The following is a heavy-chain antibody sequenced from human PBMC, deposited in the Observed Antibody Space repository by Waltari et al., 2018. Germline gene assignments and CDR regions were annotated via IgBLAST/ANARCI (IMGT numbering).Heavy chain of an antibody. J-gene: IGHJ5*02. V-gene: IGHV3-23*01. Sequence: EVQLLESGGGLVQPGGSLRLSCAASGFTFDNYAMSWVRQGPGKGLEWVSGINYSGGTLYYADSVKGRFTISRDNSKNTLYLQMSSLRAEDTAVYYCAKGLGGNGYPPNWFDPWGQGTLVIVSS. CDR3: AKGLGGNGYPPNWFDP. CDR2: INYSGGTL. D-gene: IGHD3-22*01. CDR1: GFTFDNYA.